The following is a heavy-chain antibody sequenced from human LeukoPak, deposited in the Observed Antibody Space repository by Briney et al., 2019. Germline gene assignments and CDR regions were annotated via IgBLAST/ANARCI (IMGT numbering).Heavy chain of an antibody. CDR1: GFTVSSNY. Sequence: GGSLRLSCAASGFTVSSNYMSWVRQAPGKGLEWVSVIYSTYYADSVEGRFTISRDNSKNTLYLQMNSLRAEDTAVYYCAREGYYYDSSGPPDVWGKGTTVTVSS. V-gene: IGHV3-53*01. D-gene: IGHD3-22*01. CDR3: AREGYYYDSSGPPDV. CDR2: IYST. J-gene: IGHJ6*04.